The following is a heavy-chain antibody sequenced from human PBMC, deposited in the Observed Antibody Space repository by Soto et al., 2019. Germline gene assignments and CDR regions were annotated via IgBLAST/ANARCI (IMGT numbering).Heavy chain of an antibody. CDR3: ARYTAQQLNYYYGMDV. D-gene: IGHD6-13*01. V-gene: IGHV5-51*01. Sequence: HGESLKISCKGSGYSFTSYWIGWVRQMPEKGLEWMGIIYPGDSDTRYSPSFQGQVTISADKSISTAYLQWSSLKASDTAMYYCARYTAQQLNYYYGMDVWGQGTTVTVSS. CDR1: GYSFTSYW. CDR2: IYPGDSDT. J-gene: IGHJ6*02.